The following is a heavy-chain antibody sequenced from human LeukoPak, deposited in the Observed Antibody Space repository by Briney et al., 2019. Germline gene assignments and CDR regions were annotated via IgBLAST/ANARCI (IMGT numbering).Heavy chain of an antibody. Sequence: SETLSLTCAVSGASVSGTNWWTWVRQTPGKGLEWIGEIFPSGYTNYNPSLTSRVTISLDDSKNRFSLRLTSVTAADTAVYYCASRRNSDGDYYFDSWGQGTLVTVSS. CDR1: GASVSGTNW. D-gene: IGHD5-18*01. J-gene: IGHJ4*02. V-gene: IGHV4-4*02. CDR2: IFPSGYT. CDR3: ASRRNSDGDYYFDS.